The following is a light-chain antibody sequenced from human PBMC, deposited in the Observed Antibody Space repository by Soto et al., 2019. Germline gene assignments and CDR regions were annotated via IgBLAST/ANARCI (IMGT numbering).Light chain of an antibody. Sequence: QSALTQPPSASGSPGQSVTISCTGTSSDVGGYNYVSWYQQYLGKAPKLMIYEVYKRPSGVPDRFSGSKSGNTASLTVSGLQSEDEADYYCSSYAGSANWVFGGGTKVTVL. CDR1: SSDVGGYNY. V-gene: IGLV2-8*01. CDR2: EVY. CDR3: SSYAGSANWV. J-gene: IGLJ3*02.